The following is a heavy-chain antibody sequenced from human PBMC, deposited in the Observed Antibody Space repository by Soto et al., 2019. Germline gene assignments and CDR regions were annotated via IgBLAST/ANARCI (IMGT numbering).Heavy chain of an antibody. D-gene: IGHD5-12*01. CDR2: ISGSGGST. CDR1: GFTFTSYD. J-gene: IGHJ6*02. Sequence: GGSLRLSCAASGFTFTSYDMTWVRQAPGKGLEWVSVISGSGGSTYYADSVKGRFTISRDNSKNTLYLQMNSLRAEDTAVYYCARYPGIVARDVWGQGTTVTGSS. CDR3: ARYPGIVARDV. V-gene: IGHV3-23*01.